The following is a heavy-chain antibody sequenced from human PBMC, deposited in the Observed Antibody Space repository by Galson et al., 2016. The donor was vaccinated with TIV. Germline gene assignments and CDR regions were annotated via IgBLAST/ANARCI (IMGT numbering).Heavy chain of an antibody. Sequence: SVKVSCKASGGTFSNSVISWVRQAPGQGLEWMGSINPIFGTANYAQKFQGRVTITADTSKSTIYMELSSLRSEDTAVYYCARGRGYDLGSGSPYFDYWGRGSLVPVSS. D-gene: IGHD3-10*01. J-gene: IGHJ4*02. CDR3: ARGRGYDLGSGSPYFDY. CDR1: GGTFSNSV. CDR2: INPIFGTA. V-gene: IGHV1-69*06.